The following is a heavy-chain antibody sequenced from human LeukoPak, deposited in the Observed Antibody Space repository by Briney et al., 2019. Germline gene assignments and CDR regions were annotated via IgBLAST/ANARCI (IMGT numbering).Heavy chain of an antibody. Sequence: PGGSLRLSCAASGFTFSSYSLNWVRQAPGKGLEWVSYITSSSSSIYYADSVKGRFTISRVNAKNSLYLQMNSLRAEDTAMYYCARDYCSGGRCYSVDYWGQGTLVTVSS. CDR3: ARDYCSGGRCYSVDY. D-gene: IGHD2-15*01. V-gene: IGHV3-48*04. CDR1: GFTFSSYS. CDR2: ITSSSSSI. J-gene: IGHJ4*02.